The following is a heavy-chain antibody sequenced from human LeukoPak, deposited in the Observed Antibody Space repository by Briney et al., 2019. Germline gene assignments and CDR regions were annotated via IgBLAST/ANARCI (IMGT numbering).Heavy chain of an antibody. CDR3: ARVRGGYKFYFDC. CDR1: GGSISSGGYY. J-gene: IGHJ4*02. D-gene: IGHD5-24*01. Sequence: SETLSLTCTVSGGSISSGGYYWSWIRQHPGKGLEWIGYIYYSGSTYYNPSLKSRVIISVDTSKNQFSLKLSSVTAADTAVYYCARVRGGYKFYFDCWGQGTLVTVSS. CDR2: IYYSGST. V-gene: IGHV4-31*03.